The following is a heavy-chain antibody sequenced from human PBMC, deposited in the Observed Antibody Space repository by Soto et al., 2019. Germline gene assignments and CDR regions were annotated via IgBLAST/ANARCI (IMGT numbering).Heavy chain of an antibody. V-gene: IGHV4-39*01. Sequence: PSETLSLTCSVSGGSISTSSYFWGWIRQPPGKGLEWVGAVHYSGSANYRSSLQSRVTISVDTSQNQFSLRLRSVTAADTAVYYCARALIQLWPHYYYGMDVWGQGTTVTVSS. CDR1: GGSISTSSYF. CDR3: ARALIQLWPHYYYGMDV. D-gene: IGHD5-18*01. CDR2: VHYSGSA. J-gene: IGHJ6*02.